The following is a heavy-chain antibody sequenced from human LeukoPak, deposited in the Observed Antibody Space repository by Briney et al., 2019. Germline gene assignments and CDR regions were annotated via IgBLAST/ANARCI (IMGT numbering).Heavy chain of an antibody. V-gene: IGHV3-21*01. Sequence: GGSLRLSCAASGFTFSSYNMNWVRQAPGKGLEWVSSISSSSTYIYNADSVKGRFTISRDNARNSLDLQMNGLRAEDTAVYYCARAEMIYNSGWLYYFDYWGQGTLVTVSS. J-gene: IGHJ4*02. D-gene: IGHD6-19*01. CDR2: ISSSSTYI. CDR1: GFTFSSYN. CDR3: ARAEMIYNSGWLYYFDY.